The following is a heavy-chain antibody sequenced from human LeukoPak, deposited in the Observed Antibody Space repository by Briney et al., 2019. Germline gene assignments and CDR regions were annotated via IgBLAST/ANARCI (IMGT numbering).Heavy chain of an antibody. Sequence: ASVKVSFKASGYTFTIYGISWVRQAPGQGLEWMGWISAYNGNTNYAQKLQGRVTMTTDTSTSTAYMELRSLRSDDTAVYYCARAFQQLAYFDYWGQGTLSPSPQ. CDR3: ARAFQQLAYFDY. V-gene: IGHV1-18*01. D-gene: IGHD6-13*01. CDR1: GYTFTIYG. J-gene: IGHJ4*02. CDR2: ISAYNGNT.